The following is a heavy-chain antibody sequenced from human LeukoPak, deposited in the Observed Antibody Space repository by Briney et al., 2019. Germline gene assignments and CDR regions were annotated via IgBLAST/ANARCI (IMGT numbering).Heavy chain of an antibody. CDR2: INSEGSST. Sequence: PGGSLRLSCAASGFTFSRYWMHWVRQDPGKGLVWVSRINSEGSSTSYADSVKGRFTISRDNAKNSLYLQMNSLRAEDTAVYYCARDSPYYYDSSGYYYVSKYFDYWGQGTLVTVSS. V-gene: IGHV3-74*01. CDR1: GFTFSRYW. D-gene: IGHD3-22*01. CDR3: ARDSPYYYDSSGYYYVSKYFDY. J-gene: IGHJ4*02.